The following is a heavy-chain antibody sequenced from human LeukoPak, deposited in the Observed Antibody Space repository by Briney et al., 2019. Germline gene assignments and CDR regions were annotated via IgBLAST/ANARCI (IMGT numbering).Heavy chain of an antibody. CDR1: GFTFSSYS. J-gene: IGHJ4*02. CDR3: AKDGGITMIVVVLYYFDY. Sequence: GGSLRLSCAASGFTFSSYSMNWVRQAPGKGLEWVSAISGSGGSTYYADSVKGRFTISRDNSKNTLYLQMNSLRAEDTAVYYCAKDGGITMIVVVLYYFDYWGQGTLVTVSS. CDR2: ISGSGGST. V-gene: IGHV3-23*01. D-gene: IGHD3-22*01.